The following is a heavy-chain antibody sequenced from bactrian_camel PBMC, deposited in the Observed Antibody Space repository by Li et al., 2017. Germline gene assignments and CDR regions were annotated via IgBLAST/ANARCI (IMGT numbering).Heavy chain of an antibody. D-gene: IGHD2*01. CDR1: GYTFNTY. J-gene: IGHJ6*01. Sequence: HVQLVESGGGSVQAGGSLRLSCAASGYTFNTYSWFRQAPGQEREGVAVIDNDGSTIYADTVKGRFTISKDKDKEKGYLQMGSLKPEDTAMFYCAADRRLYYFSMCNFDTWGQGTQVTVS. CDR2: IDNDGST. CDR3: AADRRLYYFSMCNFDT. V-gene: IGHV3S53*01.